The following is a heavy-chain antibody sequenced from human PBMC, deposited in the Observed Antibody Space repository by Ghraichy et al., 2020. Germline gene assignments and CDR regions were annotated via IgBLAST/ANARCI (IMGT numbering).Heavy chain of an antibody. CDR3: ATLEVDSSGYYLRY. V-gene: IGHV4-59*01. D-gene: IGHD3-22*01. J-gene: IGHJ4*02. Sequence: SETLSLTCTVSGGSISSYYWSWIRQPPGKGLEWIGDIYYSGSTNYNPSLKSRVTISVDTSKNQFSLKLSSVTAADTAVYYCATLEVDSSGYYLRYWGQGTLVTVSS. CDR2: IYYSGST. CDR1: GGSISSYY.